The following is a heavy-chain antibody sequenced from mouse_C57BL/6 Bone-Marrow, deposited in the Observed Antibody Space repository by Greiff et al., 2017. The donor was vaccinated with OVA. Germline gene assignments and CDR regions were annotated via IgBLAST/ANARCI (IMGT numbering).Heavy chain of an antibody. Sequence: VQLQQSGAELVRPGASVKLSCTASGFNIKDDYMHWVKQRPEQGLEWIGWIDPENGDTEYASKFQGKATITADTSSNTAYLQLSSLTSEDTAVYYCTTLLYYYAMDDWGQGTSVTVSS. CDR3: TTLLYYYAMDD. J-gene: IGHJ4*01. V-gene: IGHV14-4*01. D-gene: IGHD1-1*02. CDR1: GFNIKDDY. CDR2: IDPENGDT.